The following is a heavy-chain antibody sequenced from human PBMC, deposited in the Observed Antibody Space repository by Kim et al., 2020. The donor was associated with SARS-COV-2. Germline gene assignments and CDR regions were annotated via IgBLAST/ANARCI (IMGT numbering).Heavy chain of an antibody. D-gene: IGHD3-10*01. CDR1: GYTFTSYG. V-gene: IGHV1-18*01. CDR3: ARVWFYGSGSYYYYYGMDV. CDR2: ISAYNGNT. J-gene: IGHJ6*02. Sequence: ASVKVSCKASGYTFTSYGISWVRQAPGQGLEWMGWISAYNGNTNYAQKLQGRVTMTTDTSTSTAYMELRSLRSDDTAVYYCARVWFYGSGSYYYYYGMDVWGQGTTVTVSS.